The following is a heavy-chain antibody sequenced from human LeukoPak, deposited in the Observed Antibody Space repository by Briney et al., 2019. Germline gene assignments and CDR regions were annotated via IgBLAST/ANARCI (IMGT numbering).Heavy chain of an antibody. CDR3: ARGWEVRGVLVDV. V-gene: IGHV4-34*01. D-gene: IGHD3-10*01. CDR2: INHSGST. Sequence: SETLSLTCAVYGGSFSGYYWSWIRQPPGKGLEWIGEINHSGSTNYNPSLKSRVTISVDTSKNQFSLKLSSVTAADTAVYYCARGWEVRGVLVDVWGKGTTVTVSS. J-gene: IGHJ6*04. CDR1: GGSFSGYY.